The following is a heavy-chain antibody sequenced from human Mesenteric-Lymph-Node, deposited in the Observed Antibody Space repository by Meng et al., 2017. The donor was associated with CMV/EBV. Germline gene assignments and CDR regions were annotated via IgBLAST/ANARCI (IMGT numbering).Heavy chain of an antibody. CDR2: SSGIST. CDR1: GFTVSSNE. CDR3: AKGAIVGVTAPDY. J-gene: IGHJ4*02. Sequence: GESLKISCAASGFTVSSNEMSWVRQAPGKVLEWVSSSSGISTYHADSRKGRFTISRDNSKKTRHLQMSSLRAEDTAVYHCAKGAIVGVTAPDYWGQGTLVTVSS. V-gene: IGHV3-38-3*01. D-gene: IGHD3-3*01.